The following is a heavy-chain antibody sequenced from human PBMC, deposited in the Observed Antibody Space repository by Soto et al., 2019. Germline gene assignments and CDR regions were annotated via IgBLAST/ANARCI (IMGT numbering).Heavy chain of an antibody. CDR2: ISYDGSNK. D-gene: IGHD2-15*01. CDR1: GFTFSSYG. V-gene: IGHV3-30*18. CDR3: AKEGPRRVVVVVADSYGMDV. J-gene: IGHJ6*02. Sequence: GGSLRLSCAASGFTFSSYGMHWVRQAPGKGLEWVAVISYDGSNKYYADSVKGRFTISRDNSKNTLYLQMNSLRAEDTAVYYCAKEGPRRVVVVVADSYGMDVWGQGTTVTVSS.